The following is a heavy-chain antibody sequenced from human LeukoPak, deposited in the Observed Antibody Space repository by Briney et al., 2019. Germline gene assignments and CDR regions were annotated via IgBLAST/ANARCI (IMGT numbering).Heavy chain of an antibody. D-gene: IGHD3-10*01. CDR2: ISAYNANT. J-gene: IGHJ4*02. Sequence: ASVKVSCKASGHTFSTYAISWVRQAPGQGLEWMGWISAYNANTHYAQKLQGRVTMTTDTSTSTAYMELRSLRSDDTAVYYCASSTMLRGVFDYSGQGTLVTVSS. CDR1: GHTFSTYA. V-gene: IGHV1-18*01. CDR3: ASSTMLRGVFDY.